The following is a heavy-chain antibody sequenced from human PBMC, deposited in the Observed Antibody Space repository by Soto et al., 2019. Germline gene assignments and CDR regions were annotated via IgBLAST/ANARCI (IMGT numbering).Heavy chain of an antibody. Sequence: EVQLLESGGGLVQPGGSLRLSCAASGFTFSSYAMSWVRQAPGKGLEWVSAISGSGGSTYYADSVKGRFTISRDNSKNTLYLQMNSLRAEDTAVYYCAKDLRLRLRWHHSSGCLDYWGQGTLVTVSS. CDR1: GFTFSSYA. V-gene: IGHV3-23*01. J-gene: IGHJ4*02. D-gene: IGHD6-19*01. CDR2: ISGSGGST. CDR3: AKDLRLRLRWHHSSGCLDY.